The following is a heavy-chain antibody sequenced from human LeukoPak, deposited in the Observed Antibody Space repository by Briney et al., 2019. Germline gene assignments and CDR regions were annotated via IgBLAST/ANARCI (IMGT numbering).Heavy chain of an antibody. Sequence: GASVKVSCKASGYTFTGYYMHWVRQAPGQGLEWMGWINPNSGGTNYAQKFQGRVTMTRDTSISTAYMELSRLRSDGTAVYYCARDKHSSSFYNWFDPWGQGTLVTVSS. D-gene: IGHD6-13*01. CDR3: ARDKHSSSFYNWFDP. V-gene: IGHV1-2*02. CDR1: GYTFTGYY. J-gene: IGHJ5*02. CDR2: INPNSGGT.